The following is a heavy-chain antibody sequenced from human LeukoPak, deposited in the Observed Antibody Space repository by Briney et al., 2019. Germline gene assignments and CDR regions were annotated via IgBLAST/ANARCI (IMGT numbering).Heavy chain of an antibody. CDR1: GFTFSTYT. J-gene: IGHJ4*02. D-gene: IGHD3-10*01. CDR2: ISGDGYST. CDR3: AKDFGRNLGGPGY. V-gene: IGHV3-23*01. Sequence: GGSLRLSCAASGFTFSTYTMAWVRQAPGGGLEWVSGISGDGYSTYYADSVKGRFAVSRDNSKSTLYLQMNSLRAEDTAVYYCAKDFGRNLGGPGYWGRGTRVTVSS.